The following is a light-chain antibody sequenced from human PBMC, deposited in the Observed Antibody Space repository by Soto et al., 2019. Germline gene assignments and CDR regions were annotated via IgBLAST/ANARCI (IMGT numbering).Light chain of an antibody. J-gene: IGKJ1*01. CDR1: QSVNTW. V-gene: IGKV1-5*03. CDR3: QQYNNYWT. CDR2: KAS. Sequence: IQLTQSPSTLSASVGDRVTITCRANQSVNTWLAWFQQKPGKAPNLLIYKASTLESGVPLRFSGSGSDTEFTLTTKSLQPDDSATYYCQQYNNYWTFGQGTKVDIK.